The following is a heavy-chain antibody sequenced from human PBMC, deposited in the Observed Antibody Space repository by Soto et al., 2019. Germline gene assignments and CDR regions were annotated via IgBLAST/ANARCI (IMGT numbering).Heavy chain of an antibody. CDR1: GGTFSSYT. J-gene: IGHJ6*02. CDR3: VSSVGADHGDGSGPWYVRVVDV. CDR2: IIPILGIA. V-gene: IGHV1-69*02. Sequence: QVQLVQSGAEVKKPGSSVKVSCKASGGTFSSYTISWVRQAPGQGLEWMGRIIPILGIANYAQKFQGRVTITAGKSTSTAYMELSSLRSEDTAVYYCVSSVGADHGDGSGPWYVRVVDVWGPGTTVTVSS. D-gene: IGHD3-10*01.